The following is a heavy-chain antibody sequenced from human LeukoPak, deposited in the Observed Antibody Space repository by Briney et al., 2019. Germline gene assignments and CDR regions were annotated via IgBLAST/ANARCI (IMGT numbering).Heavy chain of an antibody. V-gene: IGHV4-59*01. CDR1: GGSISSYY. Sequence: SETLSLTCTVSGGSISSYYWNWIRQPPGKGLEWIGYIYYSGSTNYNSSLKSRVTISVDTSKNQFSLKVSSVTAADTAVYYCARVVGGTSWFDPWGQGTLVTVSS. CDR3: ARVVGGTSWFDP. CDR2: IYYSGST. J-gene: IGHJ5*02. D-gene: IGHD1-26*01.